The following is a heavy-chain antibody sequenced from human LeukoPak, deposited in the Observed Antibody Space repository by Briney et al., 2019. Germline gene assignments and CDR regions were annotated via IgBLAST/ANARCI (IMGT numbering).Heavy chain of an antibody. CDR2: IRSKAYGETT. Sequence: GGSLRLSCAASGFTFSSYTMSWFRQAPGKGPEWVAFIRSKAYGETTEYAASVKGRFTISRDDSKSIAYLQMNSLKIEDTAVYYCTRDGDYVCGSSTQFDYWGQGTLVTVSS. J-gene: IGHJ4*02. CDR1: GFTFSSYT. D-gene: IGHD3-16*01. CDR3: TRDGDYVCGSSTQFDY. V-gene: IGHV3-49*03.